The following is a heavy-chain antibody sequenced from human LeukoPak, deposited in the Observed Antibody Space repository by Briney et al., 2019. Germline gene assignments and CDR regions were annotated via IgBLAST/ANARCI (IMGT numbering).Heavy chain of an antibody. Sequence: GGSLRLSCAVSGFTVSNNYMSWVRQAPGKGLEWVLVIYSGGNTYYAESVKGRFTISRDTSNNTLYLQMNSLRVEHTAMYYCARDTVYGSGANWGRGTLVTVSS. CDR2: IYSGGNT. J-gene: IGHJ4*02. CDR3: ARDTVYGSGAN. V-gene: IGHV3-53*01. CDR1: GFTVSNNY. D-gene: IGHD3-10*01.